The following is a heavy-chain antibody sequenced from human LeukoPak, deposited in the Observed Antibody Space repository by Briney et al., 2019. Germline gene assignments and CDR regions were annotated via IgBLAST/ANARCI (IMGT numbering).Heavy chain of an antibody. Sequence: SVKVSCKASGGTFSSYAISWVRQAPGQGLEWMGGIIPIFGTANYAQKFQGRVTITADESTSTAYMELSSLRSEETAVYYCARGRQWFGELYFDYWGQGTLVTVSS. CDR2: IIPIFGTA. CDR1: GGTFSSYA. CDR3: ARGRQWFGELYFDY. V-gene: IGHV1-69*13. J-gene: IGHJ4*02. D-gene: IGHD3-10*01.